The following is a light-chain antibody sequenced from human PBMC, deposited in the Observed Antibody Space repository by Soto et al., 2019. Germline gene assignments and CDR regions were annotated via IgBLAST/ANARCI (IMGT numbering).Light chain of an antibody. CDR1: SSDVGNYIF. V-gene: IGLV2-14*01. J-gene: IGLJ1*01. CDR3: VSYTTSASYV. CDR2: DIN. Sequence: QSVLTQPASVSGSPGQSITISCTGTSSDVGNYIFVSWYRQHPGKAPKLMIYDINNRPSGVSNRFSGSKSSNTASLTISGLQAEDEADYYCVSYTTSASYVFGTGTKVTVL.